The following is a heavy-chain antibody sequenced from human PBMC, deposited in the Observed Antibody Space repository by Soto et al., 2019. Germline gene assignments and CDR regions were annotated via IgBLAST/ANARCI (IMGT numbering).Heavy chain of an antibody. J-gene: IGHJ6*02. V-gene: IGHV3-48*02. Sequence: GGSLRLSCAASGFTFSSYSMNWVRQAPGKGLEWVSYISSSSSTIYYADSVKGRFTISRDNAKNSLYLQMNSLRDEDTAVYYCAIIAARLLDYGMDVWGQGTTVTVSS. CDR3: AIIAARLLDYGMDV. D-gene: IGHD6-6*01. CDR2: ISSSSSTI. CDR1: GFTFSSYS.